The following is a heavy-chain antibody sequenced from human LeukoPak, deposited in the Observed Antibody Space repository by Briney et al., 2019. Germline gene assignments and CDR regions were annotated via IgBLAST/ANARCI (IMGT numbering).Heavy chain of an antibody. CDR2: IYTSGST. V-gene: IGHV4-4*07. CDR1: GGSIDSYH. D-gene: IGHD3-3*01. CDR3: ARPNWSVGGYYDYYYYMDV. Sequence: PSETLSLTCTVSGGSIDSYHWSWIRHPAGRGLEWIGRIYTSGSTNYNPSLKSRVTMSVDTSKNQFSLKLSSVTAADTAVYYCARPNWSVGGYYDYYYYMDVWGKGTTVTISS. J-gene: IGHJ6*03.